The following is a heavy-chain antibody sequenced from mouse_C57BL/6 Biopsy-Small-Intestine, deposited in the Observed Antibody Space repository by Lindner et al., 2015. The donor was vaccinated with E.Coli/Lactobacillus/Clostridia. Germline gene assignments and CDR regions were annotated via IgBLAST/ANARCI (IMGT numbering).Heavy chain of an antibody. V-gene: IGHV1-15*01. D-gene: IGHD3-3*01. CDR3: TTGTGIQFAY. CDR1: GYTFTDYE. Sequence: VQLQESGAELVRPGASVTLSCKASGYTFTDYEMHWVKQTPVHGLEWIGAIDPENGGTVYNQKFKGKAKLTADKSSSTAYMELRSLTSEDSAVYYCTTGTGIQFAYWGQGTLVTVSA. J-gene: IGHJ3*01. CDR2: IDPENGGT.